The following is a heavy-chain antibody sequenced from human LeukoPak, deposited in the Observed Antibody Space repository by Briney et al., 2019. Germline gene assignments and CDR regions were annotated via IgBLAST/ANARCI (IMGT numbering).Heavy chain of an antibody. Sequence: GGSLRLSCAASGFTFSSYAMHWVRQAPGKGLEWVAVISYDGRNKYYADSVKGRFTISRDNSKNTLYLQMNSLRAEDTAVYYCAREFGSSSWPTFPYYYYGMDVWGQGTTVTVSS. V-gene: IGHV3-30*04. D-gene: IGHD6-13*01. CDR2: ISYDGRNK. J-gene: IGHJ6*02. CDR3: AREFGSSSWPTFPYYYYGMDV. CDR1: GFTFSSYA.